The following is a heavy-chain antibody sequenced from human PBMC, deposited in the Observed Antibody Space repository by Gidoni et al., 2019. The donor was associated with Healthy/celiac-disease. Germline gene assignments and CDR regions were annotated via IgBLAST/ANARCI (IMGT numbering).Heavy chain of an antibody. CDR2: INHSGST. CDR3: ARDVDTAMVLDY. V-gene: IGHV4-34*01. Sequence: QVQLQQWGAGLLKPSETLSLTFAVYGGSFSGYYWSWIRQPPGKGLEWIGEINHSGSTNYNPSLKSRVTISVDTSKNQFSLKLSSVTAADTAVYYCARDVDTAMVLDYWDQGTLVTVSS. D-gene: IGHD5-18*01. J-gene: IGHJ4*02. CDR1: GGSFSGYY.